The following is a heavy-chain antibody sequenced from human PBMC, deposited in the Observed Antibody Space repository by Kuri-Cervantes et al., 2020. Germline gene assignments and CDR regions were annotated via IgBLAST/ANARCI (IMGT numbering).Heavy chain of an antibody. V-gene: IGHV4-59*01. J-gene: IGHJ4*02. D-gene: IGHD1-26*01. Sequence: SETLSLTCTVSGGSISSYYWSWIRQPPGKGLEWIGYIYYSGSTNYNPSLKSRVTISVDTSKNQFSLKLSSVTAADTAVYYCARDLRGGSYFDYWGQGTLGTVSS. CDR2: IYYSGST. CDR3: ARDLRGGSYFDY. CDR1: GGSISSYY.